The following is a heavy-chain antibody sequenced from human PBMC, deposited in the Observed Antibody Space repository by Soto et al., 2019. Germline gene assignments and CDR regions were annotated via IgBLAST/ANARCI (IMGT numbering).Heavy chain of an antibody. CDR1: GDSISNPSYY. V-gene: IGHV4-31*03. Sequence: PSETLSLTCTVSGDSISNPSYYWGLIRQHPGKGLEWIGYIYYTGSTYYNPSLKSRLTMSVDTSKNQFFLRLTSVTAADTAVYYCARGIYSSSSPNSFDPWGQGTLVTVSS. J-gene: IGHJ5*02. CDR2: IYYTGST. CDR3: ARGIYSSSSPNSFDP. D-gene: IGHD6-6*01.